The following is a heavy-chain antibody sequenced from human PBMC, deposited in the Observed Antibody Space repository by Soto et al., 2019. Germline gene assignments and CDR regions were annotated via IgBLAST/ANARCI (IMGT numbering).Heavy chain of an antibody. CDR1: GGSFSGYY. Sequence: SETLSLTCAVNGGSFSGYYWSWIRQPPGKGLEWIGEINHSGSTNYNPSLKSRVTISVDTSKNQFSLKLSSVTAADTAVYYCAAASGYTYGNYFDTWGQETLITVSS. CDR2: INHSGST. J-gene: IGHJ4*02. CDR3: AAASGYTYGNYFDT. V-gene: IGHV4-34*01. D-gene: IGHD5-18*01.